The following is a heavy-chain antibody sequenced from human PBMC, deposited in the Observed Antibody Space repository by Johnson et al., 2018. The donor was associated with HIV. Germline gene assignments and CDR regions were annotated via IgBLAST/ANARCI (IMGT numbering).Heavy chain of an antibody. CDR2: IYSGGST. CDR3: VRRSRYHEFWSDDDAFDI. Sequence: MQLVESGGGLIQPGGSLRLSCAASGFTVSSNYMSWVRQAPGKGLEWVSVIYSGGSTYYADSVKGRFTISRDNSKNSLYLQMNSLRVDDTGLYYCVRRSRYHEFWSDDDAFDIWGQGTMVTVSS. J-gene: IGHJ3*02. CDR1: GFTVSSNY. D-gene: IGHD3-3*01. V-gene: IGHV3-53*01.